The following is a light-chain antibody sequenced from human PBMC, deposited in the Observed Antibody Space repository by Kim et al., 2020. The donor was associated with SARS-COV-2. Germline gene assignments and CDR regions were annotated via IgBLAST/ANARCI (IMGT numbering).Light chain of an antibody. CDR2: EDS. Sequence: KTVTISCTRSRGTILSNYVQWYQQRPGSAPIAFVFEDSERPSGVPGRFSGSMDSSSNSASLTISGLQTEDEADYYCQSYDNDGNQVFGGGTKLTVL. V-gene: IGLV6-57*03. CDR3: QSYDNDGNQV. J-gene: IGLJ3*02. CDR1: RGTILSNY.